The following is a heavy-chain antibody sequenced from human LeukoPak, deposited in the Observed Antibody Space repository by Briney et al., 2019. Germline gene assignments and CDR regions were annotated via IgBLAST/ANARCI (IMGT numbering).Heavy chain of an antibody. CDR3: ARTSIAARRGYYYYGMDV. CDR2: MNPNSGNT. Sequence: ASVKVSCKASGYTFTSYDINWVRQATGQGLEWMGWMNPNSGNTGYAQKFQGRVTITADESTSTAYMELSSLRSEDTAVYYCARTSIAARRGYYYYGMDVWGQGTTVTVSS. V-gene: IGHV1-8*01. J-gene: IGHJ6*02. D-gene: IGHD6-6*01. CDR1: GYTFTSYD.